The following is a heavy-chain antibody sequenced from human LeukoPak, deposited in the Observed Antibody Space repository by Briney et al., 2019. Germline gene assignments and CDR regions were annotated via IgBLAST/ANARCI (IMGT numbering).Heavy chain of an antibody. CDR1: GYTFTSYG. J-gene: IGHJ3*02. Sequence: GASVKVSCKASGYTFTSYGISWMRQAPGQGLEWMGWISSYNGNTNYAQKLQGRVNMSTDTSTGTAYMELRSLRSDDTAVYYGARRVAVARRDAFDIWGQGTMVTVSS. V-gene: IGHV1-18*01. CDR2: ISSYNGNT. CDR3: ARRVAVARRDAFDI. D-gene: IGHD6-19*01.